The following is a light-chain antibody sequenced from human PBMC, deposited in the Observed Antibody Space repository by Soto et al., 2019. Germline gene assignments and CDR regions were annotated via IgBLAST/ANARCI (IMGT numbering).Light chain of an antibody. CDR1: SSDVGSYNL. V-gene: IGLV2-23*02. J-gene: IGLJ3*02. CDR2: EVS. Sequence: QSVLTQPASVSGSPGQSITISCTGTSSDVGSYNLVSWYQQHPGKAPKFMIYEVSKRPSGVSNRFSGSKSGNTASLTISGLQAEDEADYYCCSYAGSSTFWVFGGGTQLTVL. CDR3: CSYAGSSTFWV.